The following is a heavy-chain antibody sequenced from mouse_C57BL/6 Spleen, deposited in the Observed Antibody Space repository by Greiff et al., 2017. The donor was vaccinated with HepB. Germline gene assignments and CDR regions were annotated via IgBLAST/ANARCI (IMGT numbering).Heavy chain of an antibody. J-gene: IGHJ2*01. Sequence: EVKLVESGGGLVQPGGSLSLSCAASGFTFTDYYMSWVRQPPGKALEWLGFIRNKANGYTTEYSASVKGRFTISRDNSQSILYLQMNALRAEDSATYYCARYNYGSDYWGQGTTLTVSS. CDR2: IRNKANGYTT. CDR1: GFTFTDYY. V-gene: IGHV7-3*01. D-gene: IGHD1-1*01. CDR3: ARYNYGSDY.